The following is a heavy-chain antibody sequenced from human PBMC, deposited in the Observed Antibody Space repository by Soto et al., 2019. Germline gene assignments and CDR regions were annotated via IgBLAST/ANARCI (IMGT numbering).Heavy chain of an antibody. Sequence: QLLESGPGLVKPSETLSLTCTVSTGSITSGDYFWGWIRQPPGKGLEFIGSMHSSGGTYYSTSLKTRGSISMDKSKNQFSLKLTSVTTADTAVYFCAGVVVGATRQTGSDHWGQGTLVTVS. CDR2: MHSSGGT. CDR3: AGVVVGATRQTGSDH. D-gene: IGHD2-15*01. J-gene: IGHJ4*02. V-gene: IGHV4-39*01. CDR1: TGSITSGDYF.